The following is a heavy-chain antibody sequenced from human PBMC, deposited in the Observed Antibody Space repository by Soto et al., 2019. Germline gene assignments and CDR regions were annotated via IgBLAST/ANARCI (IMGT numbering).Heavy chain of an antibody. V-gene: IGHV4-4*02. CDR3: AWESGSITVRGPFDS. CDR1: GGSISTNNW. J-gene: IGHJ3*02. D-gene: IGHD3-16*01. CDR2: IYHGRST. Sequence: QVQLQESGPGLVKPSGTLSLTCSVSGGSISTNNWWSWVRQSPGKGLEWIGEIYHGRSTNYNPSLMNRITISMDESRNHVSLRLKSVTAADTAIYYCAWESGSITVRGPFDSWGQGTLVTVSS.